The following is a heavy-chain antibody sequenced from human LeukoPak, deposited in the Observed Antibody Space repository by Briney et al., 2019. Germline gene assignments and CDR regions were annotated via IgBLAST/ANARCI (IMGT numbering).Heavy chain of an antibody. CDR2: IYDSGST. V-gene: IGHV4-39*07. CDR1: GGSIRSSYYY. D-gene: IGHD1-26*01. CDR3: ARDKLLRFWFDP. Sequence: NPSETLSLTCTVSGGSIRSSYYYWGWIRQPPGKGLEWIGSIYDSGSTYYNPSLKSRVTISVDTSKNQFSLKLSSVTAADTAVYYCARDKLLRFWFDPWGQGTLVTVSS. J-gene: IGHJ5*02.